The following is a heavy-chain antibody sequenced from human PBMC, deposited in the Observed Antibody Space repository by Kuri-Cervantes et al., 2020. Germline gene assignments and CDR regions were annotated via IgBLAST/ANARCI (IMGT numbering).Heavy chain of an antibody. CDR2: ISYDGSNK. CDR1: GFSFSSYG. J-gene: IGHJ3*02. D-gene: IGHD2-8*01. CDR3: ARLSTKVRYAFDI. V-gene: IGHV3-33*05. Sequence: GESLKISCAASGFSFSSYGMHWVRQAPGKGLEWVAVISYDGSNKYYADSVKGRFTISRDNSKNTLYLQMNSLRAGDTAAYYCARLSTKVRYAFDIWGQGTMVTVSS.